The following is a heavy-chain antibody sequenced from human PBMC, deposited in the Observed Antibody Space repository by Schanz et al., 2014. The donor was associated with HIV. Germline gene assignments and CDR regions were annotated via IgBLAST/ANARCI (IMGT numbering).Heavy chain of an antibody. Sequence: QVQLVQSGAEVKKPGASVKVSCKASGYTFTGYYIHWVRQAPGQGLEWMGWINPNTGGTNFAQKFQGRVTMTRDTSISAVYMELSRLRSDDTAFYYCARGRSGYCSGGSCPYGRYYFDYWGQGTLVTVSS. J-gene: IGHJ4*02. CDR3: ARGRSGYCSGGSCPYGRYYFDY. CDR2: INPNTGGT. V-gene: IGHV1-2*02. CDR1: GYTFTGYY. D-gene: IGHD2-15*01.